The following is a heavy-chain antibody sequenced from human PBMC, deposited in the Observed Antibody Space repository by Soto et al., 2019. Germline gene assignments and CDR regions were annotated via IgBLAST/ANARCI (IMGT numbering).Heavy chain of an antibody. Sequence: QVQLQESGPGLVMPSQTLSLTCTVSGASISSSGNYWSWTRNHPGKGLEWIAYIYHSGSTTYSPSLKSRLTISIDTSKNQFSLKLSSVTAADTAVYYCARDRQIVPAADDAFDIWGQGTMVTVSS. D-gene: IGHD2-2*01. CDR2: IYHSGST. CDR1: GASISSSGNY. V-gene: IGHV4-31*03. CDR3: ARDRQIVPAADDAFDI. J-gene: IGHJ3*02.